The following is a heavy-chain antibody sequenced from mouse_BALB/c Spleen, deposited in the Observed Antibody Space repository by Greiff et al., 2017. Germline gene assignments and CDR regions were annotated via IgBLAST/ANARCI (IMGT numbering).Heavy chain of an antibody. Sequence: QVQLQQPGAELVKPGAPVKLSCKASGYTFTSYWMNWVKQRPGRGLEWIGRIDPSDSETHYNQKFKDKATLTVDKSSSTAYIQLSSLTSEDSAVYYCARRYDDYAMDYWGQGTSVTVSS. D-gene: IGHD2-14*01. V-gene: IGHV1-69*02. CDR3: ARRYDDYAMDY. CDR2: IDPSDSET. CDR1: GYTFTSYW. J-gene: IGHJ4*01.